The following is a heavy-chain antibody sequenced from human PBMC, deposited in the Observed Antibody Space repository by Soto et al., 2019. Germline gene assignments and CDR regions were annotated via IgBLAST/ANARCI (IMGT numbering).Heavy chain of an antibody. CDR1: GGSFSGYY. D-gene: IGHD3-22*01. J-gene: IGHJ4*02. CDR3: ARGGHYDSSGHFDY. CDR2: INHSGST. Sequence: SETLSLTCAVYGGSFSGYYWSWIRQPPGKGLEWIGEINHSGSTNYNPSLKSRVTISVDTSKNQFSLKLSSVTAAGTAVYYCARGGHYDSSGHFDYWGQGTLVTVSS. V-gene: IGHV4-34*01.